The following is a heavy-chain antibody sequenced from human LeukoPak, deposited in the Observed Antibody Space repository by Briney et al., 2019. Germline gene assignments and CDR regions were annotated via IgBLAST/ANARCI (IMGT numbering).Heavy chain of an antibody. CDR2: IYTSGST. Sequence: SETLSLTCTVSGGSISSGSYYWSWIRQPAGKGLEWIGRIYTSGSTNYNPSLKSRVTISIDTSKNQFSLKLSSVTAADTAVYYCAGGLSDIVLMVSMPDYYYYMDVWGKGTTVTVSS. J-gene: IGHJ6*03. D-gene: IGHD2-8*01. CDR3: AGGLSDIVLMVSMPDYYYYMDV. V-gene: IGHV4-61*02. CDR1: GGSISSGSYY.